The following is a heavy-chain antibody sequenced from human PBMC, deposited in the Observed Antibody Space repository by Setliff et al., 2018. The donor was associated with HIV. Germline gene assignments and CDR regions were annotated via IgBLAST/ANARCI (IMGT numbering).Heavy chain of an antibody. D-gene: IGHD2-2*02. CDR3: ARQMYTESGRTWFDS. CDR1: GGTLSSYS. Sequence: GASVKVSCKTSGGTLSSYSINWVRQAPGKGLEWMGGIMPILGSTNNAQKFQDRVTIVADKSTNTVYMEMSSLKSEDTAVYYCARQMYTESGRTWFDSWGQGTLVTVSS. V-gene: IGHV1-69*10. J-gene: IGHJ5*01. CDR2: IMPILGST.